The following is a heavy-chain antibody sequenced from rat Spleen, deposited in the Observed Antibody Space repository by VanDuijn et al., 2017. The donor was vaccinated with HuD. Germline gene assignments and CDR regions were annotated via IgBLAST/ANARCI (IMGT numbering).Heavy chain of an antibody. CDR1: GFTFSSFP. V-gene: IGHV5-25*01. CDR2: ISSGGGGI. CDR3: ARQDTSGYSNWFAY. Sequence: EVQLVESGGGLVQPGRSLKLSCAASGFTFSSFPMAWVRQAPKKGLEWVAYISSGGGGIYYPDSVKGRFTISRDNAKSTLYLQVDSLRSEDTATYYCARQDTSGYSNWFAYWGQGTLVTVSS. D-gene: IGHD4-3*01. J-gene: IGHJ3*01.